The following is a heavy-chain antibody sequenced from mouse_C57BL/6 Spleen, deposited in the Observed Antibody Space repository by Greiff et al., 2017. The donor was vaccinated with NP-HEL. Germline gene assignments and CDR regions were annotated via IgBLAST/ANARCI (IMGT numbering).Heavy chain of an antibody. D-gene: IGHD2-5*01. V-gene: IGHV1-19*01. CDR2: INPYNGGT. CDR1: GYTFTDYY. Sequence: VQLQQSGPVLVKPGASVKMSCKASGYTFTDYYMNWVKQSHGKSLEWIGVINPYNGGTSYNQKFKGKATLTVDKSSSTAYMELNSLTSEDSAVYYCARYSNYGAMDYWGQGTSVTVSS. J-gene: IGHJ4*01. CDR3: ARYSNYGAMDY.